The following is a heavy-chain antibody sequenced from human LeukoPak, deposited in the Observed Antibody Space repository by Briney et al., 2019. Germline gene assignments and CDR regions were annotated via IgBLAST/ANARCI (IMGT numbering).Heavy chain of an antibody. V-gene: IGHV3-7*01. CDR3: ARVDTAMVTPDY. J-gene: IGHJ4*02. Sequence: PGGSLRLSCAASGFTFSNYFMSWIRQAPGKGLDWVANIKQDGSEIYYVDSVKGRFTISRDNAKNSLYLQMNSLRAEDTAVYYCARVDTAMVTPDYWGQGTLVTVSS. CDR1: GFTFSNYF. D-gene: IGHD5-18*01. CDR2: IKQDGSEI.